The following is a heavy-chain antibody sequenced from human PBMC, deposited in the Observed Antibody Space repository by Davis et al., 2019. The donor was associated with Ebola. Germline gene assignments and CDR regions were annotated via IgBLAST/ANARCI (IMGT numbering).Heavy chain of an antibody. CDR2: IYPGDSDT. CDR3: ARGAGYNDRGDGFNV. D-gene: IGHD5-24*01. V-gene: IGHV5-51*01. J-gene: IGHJ3*01. Sequence: GESLKISCKASGYTFTDYWIGWVRQMPGKGLEWMGMIYPGDSDTRYSPSFQGQVTISADKSINTAYMQWSSLKASDTAMYYCARGAGYNDRGDGFNVWGHGTMVTVSS. CDR1: GYTFTDYW.